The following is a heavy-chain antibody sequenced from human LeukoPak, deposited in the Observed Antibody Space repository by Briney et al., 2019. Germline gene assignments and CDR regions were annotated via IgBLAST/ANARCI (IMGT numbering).Heavy chain of an antibody. V-gene: IGHV3-48*02. CDR1: GITFSSYS. Sequence: GGSLRLSCAASGITFSSYSMNWVRQAPGKGLEWVSYISRSSSTIYYADSVKGRFTISRDNAKNSLYLQMNSLRDEDTAVYYCAKIIGYSGYDLFDSWGQGTLVTVSS. CDR3: AKIIGYSGYDLFDS. CDR2: ISRSSSTI. J-gene: IGHJ4*02. D-gene: IGHD5-12*01.